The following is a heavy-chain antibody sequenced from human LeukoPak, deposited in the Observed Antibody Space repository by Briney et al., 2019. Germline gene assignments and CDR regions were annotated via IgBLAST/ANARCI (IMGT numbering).Heavy chain of an antibody. D-gene: IGHD3-9*01. J-gene: IGHJ4*02. V-gene: IGHV1-8*01. CDR2: MNPNSGNT. Sequence: GASVKVSCKASGYTFTSYDINWVRQATGQGLEWMGWMNPNSGNTGYAQKFQGRVTITADKSTSTAYMELSSLRSEDTAVYYCARDLGHYDILTGYYAGGPVDYWGQGTLVTVSS. CDR1: GYTFTSYD. CDR3: ARDLGHYDILTGYYAGGPVDY.